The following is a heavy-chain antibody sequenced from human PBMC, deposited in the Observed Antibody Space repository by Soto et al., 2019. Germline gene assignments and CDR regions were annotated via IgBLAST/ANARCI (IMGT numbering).Heavy chain of an antibody. CDR3: ARLYYYDSSGYLYYFDY. CDR2: IDPSDSYT. D-gene: IGHD3-22*01. CDR1: GYSFTSYW. J-gene: IGHJ4*02. Sequence: GESLKISCKGSGYSFTSYWISWVRQMPGKGLEWMGRIDPSDSYTNYSPSFQGHVTISADKSISTAYLQWSSLKASDTAMYYCARLYYYDSSGYLYYFDYWGQGTLVTVS. V-gene: IGHV5-10-1*01.